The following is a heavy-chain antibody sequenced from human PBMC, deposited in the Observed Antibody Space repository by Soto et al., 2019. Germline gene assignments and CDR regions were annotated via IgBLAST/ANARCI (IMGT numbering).Heavy chain of an antibody. Sequence: WGALQVCWAASGLSFSSYEMNGVRQAPGKGLEWVSYISSSGSTIYYADSVKGRSTISIDNAKNSLYLQMNSLRAEDTAVYYCARVVVRGVIRGFAFDYWGQGTLVTGSS. CDR3: ARVVVRGVIRGFAFDY. D-gene: IGHD3-10*01. CDR1: GLSFSSYE. CDR2: ISSSGSTI. V-gene: IGHV3-48*03. J-gene: IGHJ4*02.